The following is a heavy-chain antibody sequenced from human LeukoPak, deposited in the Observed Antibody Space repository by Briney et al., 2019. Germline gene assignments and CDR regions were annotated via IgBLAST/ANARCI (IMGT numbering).Heavy chain of an antibody. CDR1: GFTFSSYG. D-gene: IGHD3-16*02. J-gene: IGHJ4*02. CDR3: AKDRQTSSITFGGVIVGMDY. V-gene: IGHV3-30*02. Sequence: PGRSLRLSCAASGFTFSSYGMHWVRQAPGRGLEWVAFIRYDGSNKYYADSVKGRFTISRDNSKNTLYLQMNSLRAEDTAVYYCAKDRQTSSITFGGVIVGMDYWGQGTLVTVSS. CDR2: IRYDGSNK.